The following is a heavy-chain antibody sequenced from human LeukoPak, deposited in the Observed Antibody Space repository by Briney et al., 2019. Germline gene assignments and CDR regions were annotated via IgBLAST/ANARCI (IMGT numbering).Heavy chain of an antibody. CDR3: ARDLDILTGYGIDY. V-gene: IGHV3-11*04. D-gene: IGHD3-9*01. J-gene: IGHJ4*02. Sequence: GGSLRLSCATSGFTFTDYYMTWIRQAPGKGLEWISYISVSGTTMYYADSVKGRFTISRDNAKNSLYLQMNSLRAEDTAVYYCARDLDILTGYGIDYWGQGTLVTVSS. CDR1: GFTFTDYY. CDR2: ISVSGTTM.